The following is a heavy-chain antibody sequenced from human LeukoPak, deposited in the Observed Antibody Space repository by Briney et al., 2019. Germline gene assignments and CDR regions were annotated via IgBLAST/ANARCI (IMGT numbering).Heavy chain of an antibody. V-gene: IGHV1-69*04. CDR3: ARGEMAPTFDY. Sequence: SVKVSCKASGYTFTSYGISWVRQAPGQGLEWMGRIIPILGIANYAQKFQGRVTITADKSTSTAYMELSSLRSEDTAVYYCARGEMAPTFDYWGQGTLVTVSS. J-gene: IGHJ4*02. CDR1: GYTFTSYG. CDR2: IIPILGIA. D-gene: IGHD5-24*01.